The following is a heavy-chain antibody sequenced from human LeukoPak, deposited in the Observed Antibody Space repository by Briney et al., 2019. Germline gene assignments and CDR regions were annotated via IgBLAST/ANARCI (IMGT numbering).Heavy chain of an antibody. D-gene: IGHD3-9*01. V-gene: IGHV4-31*03. CDR2: IYYSGST. CDR1: GGSISSGGYY. Sequence: SETLSLTCTVSGGSISSGGYYWSWIRQHPGTGLEWIGYIYYSGSTYCNPSLKSRVTISVDTSKNQFSLKLSSVTAADTAVYYCARRNDILTWDWFDPWGQGTLVTVSS. CDR3: ARRNDILTWDWFDP. J-gene: IGHJ5*02.